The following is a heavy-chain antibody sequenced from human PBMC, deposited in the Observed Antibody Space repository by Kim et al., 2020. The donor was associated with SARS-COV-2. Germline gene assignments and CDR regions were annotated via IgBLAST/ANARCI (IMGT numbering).Heavy chain of an antibody. D-gene: IGHD6-13*01. Sequence: GRFTISRDNAENSLYLQMNSLRAEDTAVYYCARGGSSWSLRYYYYYGMDVWGQGTTVTVSS. V-gene: IGHV3-11*05. CDR3: ARGGSSWSLRYYYYYGMDV. J-gene: IGHJ6*02.